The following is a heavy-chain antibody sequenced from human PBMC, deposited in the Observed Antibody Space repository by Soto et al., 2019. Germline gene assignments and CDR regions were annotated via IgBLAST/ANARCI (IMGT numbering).Heavy chain of an antibody. Sequence: LTCAVYGGSFSAYYWSWVRQPPGKGLEWIGEIIHSESTKYNPSLKSRVTISVDTSKNQFSLKLSSVTAADTAVYYCARQRPTDGRWEFANYYGMDVWGQGTPVTVSS. CDR1: GGSFSAYY. J-gene: IGHJ6*02. CDR3: ARQRPTDGRWEFANYYGMDV. V-gene: IGHV4-34*12. D-gene: IGHD1-26*01. CDR2: IIHSEST.